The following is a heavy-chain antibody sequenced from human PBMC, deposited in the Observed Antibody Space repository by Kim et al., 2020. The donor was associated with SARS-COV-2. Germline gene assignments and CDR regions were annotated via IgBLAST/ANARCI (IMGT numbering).Heavy chain of an antibody. D-gene: IGHD3-3*01. Sequence: GGSLRLSCAASGFTFSNAWMSWVRQAPGKGLEWVGRIKSKTDGGTTDYAAPVKGRFTISRDDSKNTLYLQMNSLKTEDTAVYYCICSRASTIHFDYWGQGTLVTVSS. J-gene: IGHJ4*02. CDR1: GFTFSNAW. V-gene: IGHV3-15*01. CDR2: IKSKTDGGTT. CDR3: ICSRASTIHFDY.